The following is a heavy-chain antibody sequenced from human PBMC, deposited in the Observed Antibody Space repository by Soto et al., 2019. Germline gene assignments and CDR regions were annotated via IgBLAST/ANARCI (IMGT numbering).Heavy chain of an antibody. V-gene: IGHV4-59*01. Sequence: SETLSLRCTVVGGSISSYCGLCIRQPPGKGLEWIGYIYYSGSTNYNPSLKSRVTISVDTSKNQLSLKLSSVTAADTAVYYCARVGYCGGDCSFPDYWGQGTLVTVSS. CDR1: GGSISSYC. CDR3: ARVGYCGGDCSFPDY. CDR2: IYYSGST. D-gene: IGHD2-21*02. J-gene: IGHJ4*02.